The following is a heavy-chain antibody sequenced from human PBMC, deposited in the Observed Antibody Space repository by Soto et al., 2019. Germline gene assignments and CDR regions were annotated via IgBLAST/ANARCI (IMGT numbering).Heavy chain of an antibody. CDR1: GFTFSSYG. Sequence: GGSLRLSCAASGFTFSSYGMHWVRQAPGKGLEWVAVIWYDGSNKYYADSVKGRFTISRDNSKNTLYLQMNSLRAEDTAVYYCARVAGVSGWYGSYYFDYWGQGTLVTVSS. CDR3: ARVAGVSGWYGSYYFDY. CDR2: IWYDGSNK. D-gene: IGHD6-19*01. V-gene: IGHV3-33*01. J-gene: IGHJ4*02.